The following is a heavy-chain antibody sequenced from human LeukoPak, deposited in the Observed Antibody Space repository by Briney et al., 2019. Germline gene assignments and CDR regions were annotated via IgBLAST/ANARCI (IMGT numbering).Heavy chain of an antibody. CDR2: INPNSGGT. Sequence: ASVKVSCKASGYTFTSYGISWVRQAPGQGLEWMGWINPNSGGTNYAQKFQGRVTMTRDTSISTAYMELSRLRSDDTAVYYCARGGRYSSSWYNYWGQGTLVTVSS. CDR3: ARGGRYSSSWYNY. V-gene: IGHV1-2*02. D-gene: IGHD6-13*01. J-gene: IGHJ4*02. CDR1: GYTFTSYG.